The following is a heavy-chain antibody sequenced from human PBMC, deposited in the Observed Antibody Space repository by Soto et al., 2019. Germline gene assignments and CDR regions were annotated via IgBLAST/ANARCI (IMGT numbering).Heavy chain of an antibody. V-gene: IGHV4-4*02. J-gene: IGHJ4*02. Sequence: SETLSLTCAVSGGSISSSNWWSWVRQPPWKGLEWIGEIYHSGSTNYNPSLKSRVTISVDRSKNQFSLKLSSVTAADTAVYYCASAYSSSCYRDYWGEGTRGTVSS. D-gene: IGHD6-13*01. CDR1: GGSISSSNW. CDR2: IYHSGST. CDR3: ASAYSSSCYRDY.